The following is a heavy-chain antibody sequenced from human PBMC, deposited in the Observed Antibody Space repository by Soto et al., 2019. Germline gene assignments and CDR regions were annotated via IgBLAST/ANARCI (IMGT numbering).Heavy chain of an antibody. CDR3: ARSQDSSSSWEVAFDI. V-gene: IGHV4-31*03. CDR2: IYYSGST. Sequence: SETLSLTCTVSGGSISSGGYYWSWIRQHPGKGLECIGYIYYSGSTYYNPSLKSRVTISVDTSKNQFSLKLSSVTAADTAVYYCARSQDSSSSWEVAFDIWGQGTMVTVSS. CDR1: GGSISSGGYY. D-gene: IGHD6-6*01. J-gene: IGHJ3*02.